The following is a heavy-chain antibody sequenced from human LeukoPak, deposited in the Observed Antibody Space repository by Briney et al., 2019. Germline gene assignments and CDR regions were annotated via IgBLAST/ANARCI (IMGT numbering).Heavy chain of an antibody. J-gene: IGHJ4*02. D-gene: IGHD6-19*01. CDR1: GFTFSDSW. CDR3: ARVVAVAGTY. Sequence: GGSLRLSCAASGFTFSDSWMNWVRQAPEKGLEWVANIKRDGTTIHYVDSVKGRFTISRDNAKNSLYLQMNSLRAEDTAVYYCARVVAVAGTYWGQGTLVTVSS. CDR2: IKRDGTTI. V-gene: IGHV3-7*01.